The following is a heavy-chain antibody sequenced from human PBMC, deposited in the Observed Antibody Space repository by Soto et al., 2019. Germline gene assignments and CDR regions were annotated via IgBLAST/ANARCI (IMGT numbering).Heavy chain of an antibody. CDR2: ISSTSTYI. CDR3: AGGGQLDP. Sequence: PWGSLRLSCAASGFTFISYSINFFRQAPGKWLEWVSSISSTSTYIFYADSMKGRFTISRDNAKNSLYLQMNSLRVEDTAVYYCAGGGQLDPWGQGTLVTVSS. D-gene: IGHD3-16*01. CDR1: GFTFISYS. J-gene: IGHJ5*02. V-gene: IGHV3-21*01.